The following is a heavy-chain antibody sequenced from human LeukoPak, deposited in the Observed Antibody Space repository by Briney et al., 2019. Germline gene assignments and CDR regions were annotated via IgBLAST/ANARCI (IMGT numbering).Heavy chain of an antibody. CDR3: TTGGG. D-gene: IGHD3-16*01. V-gene: IGHV3-7*01. J-gene: IGHJ4*02. CDR1: GFMFSSYW. CDR2: MKKDGSTK. Sequence: GGCLRLSCAASGFMFSSYWMSWVRQAPGKGLEWVADMKKDGSTKYYVDSVKGRFTISRDNAKNSLYLQMNSLRVEDTAVYYCTTGGGWGQGTLVTVSS.